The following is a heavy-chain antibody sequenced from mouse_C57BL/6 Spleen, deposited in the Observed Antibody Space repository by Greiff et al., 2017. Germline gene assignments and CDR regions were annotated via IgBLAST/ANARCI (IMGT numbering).Heavy chain of an antibody. Sequence: VQLQQSGPGLVKPSQSLSLTCSVTGYSITSGYYWNWIRQFPGNKLEWMGYISYDGSNNYNPSLKNRISITRDTSKNQFFLKLNSVTTEDTATYYCARDEGYFGFDYWGQGTTLTVSS. CDR3: ARDEGYFGFDY. V-gene: IGHV3-6*01. D-gene: IGHD2-3*01. CDR1: GYSITSGYY. J-gene: IGHJ2*01. CDR2: ISYDGSN.